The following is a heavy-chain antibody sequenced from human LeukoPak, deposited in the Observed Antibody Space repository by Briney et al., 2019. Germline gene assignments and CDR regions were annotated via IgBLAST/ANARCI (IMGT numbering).Heavy chain of an antibody. Sequence: PGGSLRLSCAASGFTFSDYYITWIRQAPGKGLEWVSHISGSGNTIYYADSVKGRFTISRDNAKNSLYLQMNSLRAEDTAVYYCARALVMGDVMDVWGQGTTVTVSS. CDR2: ISGSGNTI. J-gene: IGHJ6*02. V-gene: IGHV3-11*01. CDR3: ARALVMGDVMDV. CDR1: GFTFSDYY. D-gene: IGHD2-21*01.